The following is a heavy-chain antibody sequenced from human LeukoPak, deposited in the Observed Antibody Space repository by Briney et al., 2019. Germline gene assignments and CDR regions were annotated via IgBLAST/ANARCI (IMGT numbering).Heavy chain of an antibody. J-gene: IGHJ4*02. Sequence: GRSLRLPCAASGFSFSSYTMHWVRQAPGKGLEWVAIISHDGGHKYYGDSVKGRFTISRDNSKNTLSLQMNSLRAEDTAMYYCARDRGECSGGNCYSLSADYWGQGTLVTVSS. V-gene: IGHV3-30*03. CDR1: GFSFSSYT. CDR3: ARDRGECSGGNCYSLSADY. CDR2: ISHDGGHK. D-gene: IGHD2-15*01.